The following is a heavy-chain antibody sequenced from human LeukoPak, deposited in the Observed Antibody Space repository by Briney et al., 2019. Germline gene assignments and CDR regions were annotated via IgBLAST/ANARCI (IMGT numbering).Heavy chain of an antibody. V-gene: IGHV4-31*03. J-gene: IGHJ5*02. CDR1: GGSISSGGYY. D-gene: IGHD3-22*01. CDR2: IYYSGST. Sequence: PSETLSLTCTVSGGSISSGGYYRSWVRQHPGKGLEWIGYIYYSGSTYYNPSLKSRVTISVDTSKNQFSLKLSSVTAADTAVYYCARAYYDSSGYSGWFDPWGQGTLVTVSS. CDR3: ARAYYDSSGYSGWFDP.